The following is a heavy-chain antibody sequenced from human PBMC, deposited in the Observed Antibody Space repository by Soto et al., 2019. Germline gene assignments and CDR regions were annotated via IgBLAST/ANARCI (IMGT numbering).Heavy chain of an antibody. D-gene: IGHD5-12*01. Sequence: SDTLSLTCSVSGASVAGGAYYWSWVRQPPGKGLEWIGYIPSRGRPFYNPSLTSRGTISADTSKNQLSLQLTSVTAADTAVYYCARDTYSGYDFGLWGQGTLVTVS. CDR1: GASVAGGAYY. V-gene: IGHV4-30-4*02. J-gene: IGHJ5*02. CDR2: IPSRGRP. CDR3: ARDTYSGYDFGL.